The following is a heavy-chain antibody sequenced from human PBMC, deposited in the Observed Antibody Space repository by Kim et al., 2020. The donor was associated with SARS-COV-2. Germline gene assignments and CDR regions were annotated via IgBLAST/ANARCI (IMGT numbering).Heavy chain of an antibody. J-gene: IGHJ4*02. D-gene: IGHD1-26*01. CDR3: ARGPPIVGAGYYFDY. Sequence: GGSLRLSCAASGFTFSSYSMNWVRQAPGKGLEWVSSISSSSSYIYYADSVKGRFTISRDNAKNSLYLQMNSLRAEDTAVYYCARGPPIVGAGYYFDYWGQGTLVTVSS. CDR1: GFTFSSYS. CDR2: ISSSSSYI. V-gene: IGHV3-21*01.